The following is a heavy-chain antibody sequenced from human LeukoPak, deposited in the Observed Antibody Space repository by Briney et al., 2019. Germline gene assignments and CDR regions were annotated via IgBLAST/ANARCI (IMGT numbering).Heavy chain of an antibody. CDR1: GFIFDDYA. D-gene: IGHD3-16*01. CDR2: ISWNSGSI. J-gene: IGHJ3*02. Sequence: PGRSLRLSCAASGFIFDDYAMHWVRQAPGKGLEWVSGISWNSGSIGYADSVKGRFTISRDNAKNSLYLQMNSLRAEDTALYYCAKDKGLWADAFDIWGQGTMVTVSS. V-gene: IGHV3-9*01. CDR3: AKDKGLWADAFDI.